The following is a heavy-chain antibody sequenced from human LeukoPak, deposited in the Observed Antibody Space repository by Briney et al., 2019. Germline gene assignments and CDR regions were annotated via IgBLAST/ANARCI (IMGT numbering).Heavy chain of an antibody. CDR1: GFTVSSNY. V-gene: IGHV3-23*01. CDR2: ISGSGGST. D-gene: IGHD3-10*01. Sequence: GGSLRLSCAASGFTVSSNYMSWVRQAPGKGLEWVSAISGSGGSTYYADSVKGRFTISRDNSKNTLYLQMNSLRAEDTAVYYCAKGGRLVRGVINPFDYWGQGTLVTVSS. CDR3: AKGGRLVRGVINPFDY. J-gene: IGHJ4*02.